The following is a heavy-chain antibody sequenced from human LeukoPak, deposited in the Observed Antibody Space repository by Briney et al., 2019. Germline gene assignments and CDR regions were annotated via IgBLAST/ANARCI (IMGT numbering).Heavy chain of an antibody. Sequence: PGGSLRLSCAGSGFTFSSYSMSWVRQAPGRGLEWLSFITGSSGSIYYADSVKGRFTIFRDNSKNTLHLQMNSLRAEDTAVYYCARPLVGDALDYWGQGTLVTVSS. V-gene: IGHV3-48*01. CDR3: ARPLVGDALDY. J-gene: IGHJ4*02. CDR2: ITGSSGSI. D-gene: IGHD1-26*01. CDR1: GFTFSSYS.